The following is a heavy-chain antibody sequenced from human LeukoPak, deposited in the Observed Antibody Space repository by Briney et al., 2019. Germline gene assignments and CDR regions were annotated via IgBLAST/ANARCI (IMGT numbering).Heavy chain of an antibody. CDR3: AKDSFSYNGVFDALDV. V-gene: IGHV3-23*01. CDR2: TAPV. CDR1: GFTFSDYA. Sequence: GGSLRLSCVASGFTFSDYAMTWVRQAPGKGLEWVSSTAPVYYADSVKGRFTISRDDSKNTLFLQMNSLRVEDTAIYYCAKDSFSYNGVFDALDVWGQGSMVTVSS. J-gene: IGHJ3*01. D-gene: IGHD2-8*01.